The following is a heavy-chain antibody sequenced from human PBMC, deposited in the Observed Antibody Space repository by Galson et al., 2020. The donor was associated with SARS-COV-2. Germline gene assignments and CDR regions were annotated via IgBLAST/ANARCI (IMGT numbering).Heavy chain of an antibody. CDR2: LYHSGTT. V-gene: IGHV4-38-2*02. CDR3: ARATYFDF. J-gene: IGHJ2*01. CDR1: GYPISSNYY. Sequence: SETLSLTCTVSGYPISSNYYWGWIRQPPGKGLQWIGTLYHSGTTYYNPSLKSRVSTSVDASKNQFSLKLTSVSAADTAVYYCARATYFDFW.